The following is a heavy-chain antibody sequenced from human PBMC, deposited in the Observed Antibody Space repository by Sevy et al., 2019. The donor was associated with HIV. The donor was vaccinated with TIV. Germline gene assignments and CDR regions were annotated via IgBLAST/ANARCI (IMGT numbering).Heavy chain of an antibody. V-gene: IGHV4-4*07. D-gene: IGHD6-13*01. CDR3: AREGEEQLARGSYFDY. CDR1: GGSISSYY. J-gene: IGHJ4*02. Sequence: SETLSLTCTVSGGSISSYYWSWIRQPAGKGLEWIGRIYTSGSTNYNPSLKSRVTMSVDTSKNQFSLKLSSVTAADTAVYYCAREGEEQLARGSYFDYWGQGTLVTVSS. CDR2: IYTSGST.